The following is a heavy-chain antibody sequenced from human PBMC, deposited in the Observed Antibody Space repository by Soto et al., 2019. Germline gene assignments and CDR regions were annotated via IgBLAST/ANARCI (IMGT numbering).Heavy chain of an antibody. CDR2: IYSSGRT. J-gene: IGHJ5*02. CDR3: ARMGLHVGELSRNGFDP. D-gene: IGHD3-16*02. CDR1: GGSINSDEFY. Sequence: QVQLQESGPGLVKPSQTLSLTCSLSGGSINSDEFYWTWIRQSPGKGLEWIGYIYSSGRTHYNPSLKSRINISLDTSNNLLALRLSSVTAADTAVYYCARMGLHVGELSRNGFDPWGRGTLVTGSS. V-gene: IGHV4-30-4*08.